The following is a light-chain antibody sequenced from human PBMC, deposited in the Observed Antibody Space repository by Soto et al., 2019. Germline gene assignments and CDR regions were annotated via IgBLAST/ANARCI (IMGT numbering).Light chain of an antibody. Sequence: DIQMTQSPSTLSGSVGDRVTITCRASQTISSWLTWYQQKPGKAPKLLIYKASTLKSGVPSRFSGSGSGTEFTLTSSSLQPDDFATSYCQHYNSYSEAVGQGTKVELK. V-gene: IGKV1-5*03. CDR3: QHYNSYSEA. CDR1: QTISSW. CDR2: KAS. J-gene: IGKJ1*01.